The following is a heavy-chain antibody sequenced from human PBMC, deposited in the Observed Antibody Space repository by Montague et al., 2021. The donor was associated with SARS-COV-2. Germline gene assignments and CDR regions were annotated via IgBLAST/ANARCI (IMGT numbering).Heavy chain of an antibody. J-gene: IGHJ4*02. CDR2: IDPAGGAT. CDR1: GFTFSKFG. V-gene: IGHV3-23*01. D-gene: IGHD6-6*01. CDR3: ASSNFFAY. Sequence: SLRLSCAASGFTFSKFGMNWFRQAPGKGLEWVSTIDPAGGATYYADSVRGRFAISRDNSKNILSLQMDSLTADDTAVYYCASSNFFAYWGQGTLITVSS.